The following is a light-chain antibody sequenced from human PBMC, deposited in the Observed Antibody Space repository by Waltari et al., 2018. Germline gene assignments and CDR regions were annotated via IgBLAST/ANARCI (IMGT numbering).Light chain of an antibody. CDR1: SLRRYY. CDR2: GQN. V-gene: IGLV3-19*01. CDR3: HARDSMSARV. Sequence: SSELTQDPAVSVALGQTVRITCQGDSLRRYYASWYQQRPGQAPVLVLYGQNNQPSGGPGRVSGSASGNTGSLTITGTQAEDEADDYGHARDSMSARVFGGGTRLTV. J-gene: IGLJ3*02.